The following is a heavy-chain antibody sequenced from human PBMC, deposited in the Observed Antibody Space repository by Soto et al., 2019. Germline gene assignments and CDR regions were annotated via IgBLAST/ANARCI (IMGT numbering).Heavy chain of an antibody. Sequence: ASVKVSCKASGYTFTSYGISWVRQAPGQGLEWMGWISAYNGNTNYAQKLQGRVTMTTDTSTSTAYMELRSLRSDDTAVYYCARRITMVRGRGYYIDVWGKGTTVTVSS. D-gene: IGHD3-10*01. J-gene: IGHJ6*03. V-gene: IGHV1-18*01. CDR2: ISAYNGNT. CDR1: GYTFTSYG. CDR3: ARRITMVRGRGYYIDV.